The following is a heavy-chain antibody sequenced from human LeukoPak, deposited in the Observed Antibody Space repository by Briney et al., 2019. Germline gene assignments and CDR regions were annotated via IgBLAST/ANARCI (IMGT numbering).Heavy chain of an antibody. V-gene: IGHV1-2*02. CDR3: AREDYGGNSAEYFQH. Sequence: GASVKVSCKASGYTFTGYYMHWVRQAPGQGLEWMGWINPNSGGTNYAQKFQGRVTITADKSTSTAYMELSSLRSEDTAVYYCAREDYGGNSAEYFQHWGLGTLVTVSS. J-gene: IGHJ1*01. CDR2: INPNSGGT. D-gene: IGHD4-23*01. CDR1: GYTFTGYY.